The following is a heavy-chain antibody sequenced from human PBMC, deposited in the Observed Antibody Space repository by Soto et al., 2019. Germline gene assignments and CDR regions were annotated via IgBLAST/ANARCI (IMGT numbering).Heavy chain of an antibody. V-gene: IGHV5-51*01. CDR3: ARHEIRGYSGYDAPNYYYYGMDV. D-gene: IGHD5-12*01. CDR2: IYPGDSDT. CDR1: GYSFTSYW. J-gene: IGHJ6*02. Sequence: PGEALKISCKGSGYSFTSYWIGWVRQMPGKGLEWMGIIYPGDSDTRYSPSFQGQVTISADKSISTAYLQWSSLKASDTAMYYCARHEIRGYSGYDAPNYYYYGMDVGGQGTTVTVSS.